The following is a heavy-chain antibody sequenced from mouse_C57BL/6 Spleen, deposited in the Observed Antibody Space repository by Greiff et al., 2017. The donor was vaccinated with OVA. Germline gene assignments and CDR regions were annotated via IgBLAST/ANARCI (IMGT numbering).Heavy chain of an antibody. CDR1: GFTFSSYA. D-gene: IGHD4-1*01. J-gene: IGHJ1*03. CDR3: ARDLVTGYWYFDV. V-gene: IGHV5-4*01. CDR2: ISDGGGYT. Sequence: EVQLQESGGGLVKPGGSLKLSCAASGFTFSSYAMSWVRQTPEKRLEWVATISDGGGYTYYPDNVKGRFTISRDTAKNNLYLQMSHLKSEDTAMYNCARDLVTGYWYFDVWGTGTTVTAAS.